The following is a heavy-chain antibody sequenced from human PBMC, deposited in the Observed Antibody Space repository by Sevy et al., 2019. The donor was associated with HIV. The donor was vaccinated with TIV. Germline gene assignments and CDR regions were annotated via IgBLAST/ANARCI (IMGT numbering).Heavy chain of an antibody. CDR3: ASHSDFDY. V-gene: IGHV3-15*07. J-gene: IGHJ4*02. CDR2: IKSEAHGGTV. Sequence: GGSLRLSCVVSGFTISNVYLNWVRQAPGKGLEWVGRIKSEAHGGTVDYAAAVEGRFIISRDNSISTLYLQMNSLKTDDTAEYFCASHSDFDYWGQGALVTVSS. CDR1: GFTISNVY.